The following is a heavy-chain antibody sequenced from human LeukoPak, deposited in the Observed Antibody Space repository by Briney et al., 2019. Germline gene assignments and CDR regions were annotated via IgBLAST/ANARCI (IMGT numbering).Heavy chain of an antibody. CDR3: ARDKSAGADTGSSFYY. Sequence: PGVSLRLSCAASGFTLSNYWKTCVRQAPGKGLEWLANKKQDGSDEYYVHSVKGRFTISRDNAKITLYLQVNSLRAEDTAVYLCARDKSAGADTGSSFYYWGQGALVTVSS. V-gene: IGHV3-7*03. D-gene: IGHD3-10*01. CDR1: GFTLSNYW. CDR2: KKQDGSDE. J-gene: IGHJ4*02.